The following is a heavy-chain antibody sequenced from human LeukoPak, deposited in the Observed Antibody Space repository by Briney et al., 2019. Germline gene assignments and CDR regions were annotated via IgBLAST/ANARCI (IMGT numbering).Heavy chain of an antibody. Sequence: PSQTLSLTCSVSGSSIRSGSYYWSWIRQPAGKGLEWIGRIYTSGSTDYNPSLKSRVTISVDTSKNQFSLKLSSVTAADTAVYYCARSQVGATTFPFDYWGQGTLVTVSS. J-gene: IGHJ4*02. CDR3: ARSQVGATTFPFDY. D-gene: IGHD1-26*01. CDR1: GSSIRSGSYY. V-gene: IGHV4-61*02. CDR2: IYTSGST.